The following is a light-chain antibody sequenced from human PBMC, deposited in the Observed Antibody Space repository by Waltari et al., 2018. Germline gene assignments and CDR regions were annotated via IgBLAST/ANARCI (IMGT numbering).Light chain of an antibody. CDR3: LQYNNWPPWT. CDR1: QSVSSS. V-gene: IGKV3-15*01. CDR2: AAS. Sequence: EVVMTQSPATLAVSPGERATLSCRASQSVSSSLAWYQQKPGQTPRLLIYAASTRATGIPVRFSGSGSGTEFTLTISSLQSEDFTVYYCLQYNNWPPWTFGQGTKLEIK. J-gene: IGKJ1*01.